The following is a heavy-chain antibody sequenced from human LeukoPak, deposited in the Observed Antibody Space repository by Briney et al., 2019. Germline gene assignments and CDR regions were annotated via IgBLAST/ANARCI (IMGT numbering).Heavy chain of an antibody. Sequence: ASVKVSCKVSGYTLTELSMHWVRQAPGKGLEWMGGFDPEDGETIYAQKFQGRVTMTEDTSTDTAYMELGSLRSEDTAVYYCATGPLLRELKRGYAFDIWGQGTMVTVSS. J-gene: IGHJ3*02. CDR2: FDPEDGET. D-gene: IGHD1-26*01. V-gene: IGHV1-24*01. CDR1: GYTLTELS. CDR3: ATGPLLRELKRGYAFDI.